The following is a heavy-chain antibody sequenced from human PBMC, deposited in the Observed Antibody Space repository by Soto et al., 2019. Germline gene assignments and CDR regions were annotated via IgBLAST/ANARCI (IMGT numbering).Heavy chain of an antibody. CDR3: ARGHEFGGNSDAFEV. Sequence: QVQLVQCGAEVKKPGASVKVSCQASGGSFRRESINWVRQAPGQGPEWMGNILPFFGTADYAQKFQGRLTLTADVSTTTVYMELSSLRFEDTAVYYCARGHEFGGNSDAFEVWGQGKMVIVSS. CDR2: ILPFFGTA. V-gene: IGHV1-69*15. J-gene: IGHJ3*01. D-gene: IGHD2-15*01. CDR1: GGSFRRES.